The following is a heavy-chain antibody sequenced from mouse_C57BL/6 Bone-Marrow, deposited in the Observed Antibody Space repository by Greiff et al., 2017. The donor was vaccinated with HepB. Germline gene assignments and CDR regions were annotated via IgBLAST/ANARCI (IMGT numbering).Heavy chain of an antibody. CDR2: ISSGSSTI. CDR1: GFTFSDYG. CDR3: ARNYGSDY. Sequence: VQLKQSGGGLVKPGGSLKLSCAASGFTFSDYGMHWVRQAPEKGLEWVAYISSGSSTIYYADTVKGRFTISRDNAKNTLFLQMTSLRSEDTAMYYGARNYGSDYWGQGTTLTVSS. J-gene: IGHJ2*01. V-gene: IGHV5-17*01. D-gene: IGHD1-1*01.